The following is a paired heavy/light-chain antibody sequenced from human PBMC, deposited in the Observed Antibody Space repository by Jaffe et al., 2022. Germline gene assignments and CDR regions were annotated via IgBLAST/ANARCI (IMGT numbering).Light chain of an antibody. CDR1: NIGSKS. V-gene: IGLV3-21*04. Sequence: SYVLTQPPSVSVAPGKTARITCGGNNIGSKSVHWYQQKPGQAPVLVIYYDSDRPSGIPERFSGSNSGNTATLTISRVEAGDEADYYCQVWDSSSDHSVVFGGGTKLTVL. CDR2: YDS. CDR3: QVWDSSSDHSVV. J-gene: IGLJ2*01.
Heavy chain of an antibody. Sequence: QVQLQESGPGLVKPSETLSLTCAVSGYSISSGYYWGWIRQPPGKGLEWIGSIYHSGSTYYNPSLKSRVTISVDTSKNQFSLKLSSVTAADTAVYYCARHRCSSTSCYHLPNWFDPWGQGTLVTVSS. CDR1: GYSISSGYY. CDR2: IYHSGST. V-gene: IGHV4-38-2*01. J-gene: IGHJ5*02. CDR3: ARHRCSSTSCYHLPNWFDP. D-gene: IGHD2-2*01.